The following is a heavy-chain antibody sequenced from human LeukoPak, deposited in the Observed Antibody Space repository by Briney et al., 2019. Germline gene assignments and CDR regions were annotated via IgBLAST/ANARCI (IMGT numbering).Heavy chain of an antibody. CDR3: AKGPGWELREVYFDY. V-gene: IGHV3-9*03. Sequence: GGSLRLSCAASGFTFDDYAMHWVRQAPGKGLEWVSGISWNSGSIGYADSVKGRFTISRDNAKNSLYLQMNSLRAEDMALYYCAKGPGWELREVYFDYWGQGTLVTVSS. D-gene: IGHD2-15*01. CDR1: GFTFDDYA. J-gene: IGHJ4*02. CDR2: ISWNSGSI.